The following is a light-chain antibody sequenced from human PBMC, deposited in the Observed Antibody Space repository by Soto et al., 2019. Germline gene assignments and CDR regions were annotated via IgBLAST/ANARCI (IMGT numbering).Light chain of an antibody. CDR3: MQGTHWPRT. CDR2: RVS. J-gene: IGKJ2*01. CDR1: QSLANTAGNTY. V-gene: IGKV2-30*01. Sequence: DVVMTQSPLSLPVTLGQPASISCSSSQSLANTAGNTYLNWFQQRPGHSPRRLIYRVSSRDSGVPDRFSGSGSGTDFTLKINRVEAEDVGTYYCMQGTHWPRTFGQGTKVDIK.